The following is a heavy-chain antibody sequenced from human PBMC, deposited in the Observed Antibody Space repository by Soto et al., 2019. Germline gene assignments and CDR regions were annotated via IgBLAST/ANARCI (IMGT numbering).Heavy chain of an antibody. CDR2: IRGSADSA. D-gene: IGHD3-10*01. J-gene: IGHJ5*02. CDR3: AKHLWFGESVFDP. V-gene: IGHV3-23*01. CDR1: GFTFSSYG. Sequence: RGGSLRLSCAASGFTFSSYGMSWVRQAPRKGLEWVSTIRGSADSANYADSVKGRFTISRDNSKNMLYLQMNSLRADDTAVYYCAKHLWFGESVFDPWGQGTLVTVSS.